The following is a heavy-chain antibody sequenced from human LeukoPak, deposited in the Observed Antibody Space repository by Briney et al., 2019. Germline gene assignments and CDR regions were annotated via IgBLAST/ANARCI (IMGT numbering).Heavy chain of an antibody. V-gene: IGHV3-7*01. CDR2: IKQDGSEI. J-gene: IGHJ4*02. D-gene: IGHD1-26*01. CDR3: ARDKAVGPTLLDY. CDR1: GFTFSGYW. Sequence: AGGSLRLSCAASGFTFSGYWMSWVRQAPGKGPEWVANIKQDGSEIYVDSVKGRFTISRDNAKNSLFLQMNSLRAEDTAVYYCARDKAVGPTLLDYWGQGTLVTVSS.